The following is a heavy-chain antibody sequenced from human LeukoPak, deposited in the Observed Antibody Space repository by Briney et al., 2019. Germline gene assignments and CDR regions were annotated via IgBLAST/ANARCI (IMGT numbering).Heavy chain of an antibody. V-gene: IGHV3-21*01. CDR2: ISSSSSYI. CDR1: GFTFSSYS. CDR3: ARESEYSTNAFDY. J-gene: IGHJ4*02. D-gene: IGHD6-6*01. Sequence: VGSPRLSCAASGFTFSSYSMNWVRQAPGKGLEWVSSISSSSSYIHYADSVKGRFTISRDNAKNSLYLQMNSLRAEDTAVYYCARESEYSTNAFDYWGQGTLVTVSS.